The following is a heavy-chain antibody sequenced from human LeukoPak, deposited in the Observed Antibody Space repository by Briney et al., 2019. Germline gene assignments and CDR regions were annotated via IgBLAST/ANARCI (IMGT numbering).Heavy chain of an antibody. J-gene: IGHJ3*02. D-gene: IGHD5-18*01. CDR2: ISSSGSTI. Sequence: GGSLRLSCAASGFTFSTYGMNWVRQAPGKGLEWVSYISSSGSTIYYADSVKGRFTISRDNAKNSLYLQMNSLRAEDTAVYYCARGGYSYGSGYAFDIWGQGTMVTVSS. CDR1: GFTFSTYG. CDR3: ARGGYSYGSGYAFDI. V-gene: IGHV3-48*04.